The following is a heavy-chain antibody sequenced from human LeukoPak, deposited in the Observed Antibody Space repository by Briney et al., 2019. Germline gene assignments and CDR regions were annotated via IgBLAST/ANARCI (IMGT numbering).Heavy chain of an antibody. D-gene: IGHD3-3*01. J-gene: IGHJ5*02. V-gene: IGHV1-69*05. CDR3: ARTRSPTLLRLLVPFDP. CDR1: GGTFSNYG. Sequence: SVKVSCKASGGTFSNYGVSWVRQGPGQGLEWMGGIIPLFGTANYAQKFQGRLTTSTDESTSTAYMGLSSLRSDDTAVYYCARTRSPTLLRLLVPFDPWGQGTLVTVSS. CDR2: IIPLFGTA.